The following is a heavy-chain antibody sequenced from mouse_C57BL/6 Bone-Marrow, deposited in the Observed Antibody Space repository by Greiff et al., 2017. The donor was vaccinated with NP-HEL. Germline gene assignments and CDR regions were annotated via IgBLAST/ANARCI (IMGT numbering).Heavy chain of an antibody. J-gene: IGHJ1*03. CDR2: IWRGGST. Sequence: VQLQESGPGLVQPSQSLSITCTVSGFSLTSYGVHWVRQSPGKGLEWLGVIWRGGSTDYNAAFMSRLSITKDNSKSQVFFKMNSLQADDTAIYYCAKNPYDGYYVGYFDVWGTGTTVTVSS. CDR1: GFSLTSYG. CDR3: AKNPYDGYYVGYFDV. D-gene: IGHD2-3*01. V-gene: IGHV2-5*01.